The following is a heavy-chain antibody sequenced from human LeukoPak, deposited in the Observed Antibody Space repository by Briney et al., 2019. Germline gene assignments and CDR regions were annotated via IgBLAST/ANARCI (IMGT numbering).Heavy chain of an antibody. Sequence: ASVKVSCKASGYTFTGYYMHWVRQAPGQGLEWMGWINPNSGGTNYAQKFQGRVTMTRDTSISTAYMELSRLRSDDTAVYYCARDGRWVNWNDDPYFDYWGQGTLVTVSS. V-gene: IGHV1-2*02. CDR3: ARDGRWVNWNDDPYFDY. J-gene: IGHJ4*02. CDR1: GYTFTGYY. D-gene: IGHD1-1*01. CDR2: INPNSGGT.